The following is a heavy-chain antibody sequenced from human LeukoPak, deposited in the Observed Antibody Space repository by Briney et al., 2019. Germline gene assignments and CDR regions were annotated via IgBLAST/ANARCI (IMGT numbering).Heavy chain of an antibody. CDR1: GFTFSSYW. CDR2: IKQDGSEK. CDR3: ARVVVVVVAATRQGAFDI. D-gene: IGHD2-15*01. J-gene: IGHJ3*02. V-gene: IGHV3-7*01. Sequence: GSLRLSCAASGFTFSSYWMSWVRQAPGKGLEWVANIKQDGSEKYYVDSVKGRFTISRDNAKNSLYLQMNSLRAEDTAVYYCARVVVVVVAATRQGAFDIWGQGTMVTVSS.